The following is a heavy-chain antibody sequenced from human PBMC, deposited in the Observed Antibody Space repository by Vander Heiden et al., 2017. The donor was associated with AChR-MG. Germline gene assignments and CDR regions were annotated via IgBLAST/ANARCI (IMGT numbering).Heavy chain of an antibody. V-gene: IGHV4-59*01. CDR2: IYYSGST. CDR3: ARGMGYSSSWYDYYYYYMDV. CDR1: GGSISSYY. D-gene: IGHD6-13*01. Sequence: QVQLQESGPGLVKPSETLSLTCTVSGGSISSYYWSWIRQPPGKGLEWIGYIYYSGSTNYNPSLKSRVTISVDTSKNQFSLKLSSVTAADTAVYYCARGMGYSSSWYDYYYYYMDVWGKGTTVTVSS. J-gene: IGHJ6*03.